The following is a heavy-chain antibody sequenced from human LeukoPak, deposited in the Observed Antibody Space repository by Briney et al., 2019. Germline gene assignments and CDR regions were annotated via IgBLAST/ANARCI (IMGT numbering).Heavy chain of an antibody. V-gene: IGHV1-69*01. CDR2: IILIFDTA. J-gene: IGHJ4*02. D-gene: IGHD1-26*01. CDR3: ARDLRWDAGSYYHYFDY. Sequence: GASVKVSCKASGGTFSSYAISWVRQAPGQGLEWMGGIILIFDTANYAQKFQGRVTITADESTSTAYMELSSLRSDDTAVYYCARDLRWDAGSYYHYFDYWGQGTLVTVSS. CDR1: GGTFSSYA.